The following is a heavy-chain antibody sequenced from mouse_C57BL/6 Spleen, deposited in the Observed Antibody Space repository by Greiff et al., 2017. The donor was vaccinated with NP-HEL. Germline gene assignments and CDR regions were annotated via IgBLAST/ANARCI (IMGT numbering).Heavy chain of an antibody. D-gene: IGHD2-10*02. CDR2: ISDGGSYT. CDR1: GFTFSSYA. Sequence: EVKLMESGGGLVKPGGSLKLSCAASGFTFSSYAMSWVRQTPEKRLEWVATISDGGSYTYYPDNVKGRFTISRDNAKNNLYLQMSHLKSEDTAMYYCARYGNYDWYFDVWGTGTTVTVSS. CDR3: ARYGNYDWYFDV. V-gene: IGHV5-4*03. J-gene: IGHJ1*03.